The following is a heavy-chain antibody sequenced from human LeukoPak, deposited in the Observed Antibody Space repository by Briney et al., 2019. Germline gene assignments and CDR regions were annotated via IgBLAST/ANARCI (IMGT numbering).Heavy chain of an antibody. Sequence: SETLSLTCIVSGAAMSSYYWSWIRQPPGKGLEWIGYIYYSENPNYNPSLKSRVTISVDMSKNQFSLKLSSVTAPDMAVYYSAMGYYYDSSGYALGYYGMDVWGQGTTVTVSS. CDR3: AMGYYYDSSGYALGYYGMDV. D-gene: IGHD3-22*01. CDR2: IYYSENP. J-gene: IGHJ6*02. CDR1: GAAMSSYY. V-gene: IGHV4-59*08.